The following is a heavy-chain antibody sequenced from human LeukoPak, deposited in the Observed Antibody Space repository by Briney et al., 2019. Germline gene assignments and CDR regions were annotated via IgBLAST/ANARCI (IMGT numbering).Heavy chain of an antibody. CDR2: IRSKANRYAT. Sequence: GGSLRLSCAASGFTISASSMHWVRQASGKGLEWVGRIRSKANRYATTYGASVNGRFIISRDDSKNTAYLQMNNLEIEDTAVYYCTRMSRWFGEHDPWGQGTLVTVSS. CDR1: GFTISASS. J-gene: IGHJ5*02. CDR3: TRMSRWFGEHDP. D-gene: IGHD3-10*01. V-gene: IGHV3-73*01.